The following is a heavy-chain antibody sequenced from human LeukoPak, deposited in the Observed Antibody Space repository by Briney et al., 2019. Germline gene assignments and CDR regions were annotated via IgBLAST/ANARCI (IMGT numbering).Heavy chain of an antibody. Sequence: SETLSLTCTVSGGSISNYCWSWIRQPPGKGLEWIGYIYYSGSTNYNPSLKSRVTISVDTSKNQFSLKLSSVTAADTAVYYCARVSRCSGGSCYYFDYWGQGTLVTVSS. J-gene: IGHJ4*02. V-gene: IGHV4-59*01. CDR3: ARVSRCSGGSCYYFDY. CDR2: IYYSGST. CDR1: GGSISNYC. D-gene: IGHD2-15*01.